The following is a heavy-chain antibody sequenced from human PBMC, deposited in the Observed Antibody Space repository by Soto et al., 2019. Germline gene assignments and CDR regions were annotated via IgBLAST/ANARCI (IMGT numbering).Heavy chain of an antibody. Sequence: QMHLQESGSGLVKPSQTLSLTCAVSGGSLSSSAYYWSWIRQPPGKGLVGFGFIYQSGSTFYNPSLHRRVTVSPDRPNYHFSLKLTSVSAADTASDYCSRELLFYDSDSFSLVAAFDIWDQGTMVTVSS. V-gene: IGHV4-30-2*01. CDR2: IYQSGST. CDR3: SRELLFYDSDSFSLVAAFDI. D-gene: IGHD3-22*01. CDR1: GGSLSSSAYY. J-gene: IGHJ3*02.